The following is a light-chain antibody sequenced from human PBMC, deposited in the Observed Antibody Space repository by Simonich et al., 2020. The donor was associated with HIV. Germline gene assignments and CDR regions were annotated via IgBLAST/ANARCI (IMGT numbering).Light chain of an antibody. Sequence: DIVMTQSPDSLAVSLGERATINCKSSQSVLYRSNNKNYLAWYQQKPGQPPKLIIYWASTRESGVPDRFSASGSGTDFTLTISSLQAEDVAVYYCQQYYSTPYTFGQGTKLEIK. CDR3: QQYYSTPYT. J-gene: IGKJ2*01. CDR2: WAS. CDR1: QSVLYRSNNKNY. V-gene: IGKV4-1*01.